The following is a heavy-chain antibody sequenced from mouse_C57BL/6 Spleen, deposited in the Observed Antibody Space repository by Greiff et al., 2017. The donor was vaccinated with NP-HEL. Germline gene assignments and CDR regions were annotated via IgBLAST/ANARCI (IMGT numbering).Heavy chain of an antibody. V-gene: IGHV1-81*01. J-gene: IGHJ3*01. Sequence: VQLQESGAELARPGASVKLSCKASGYTFTSYGISWVKQRTGQGLEWIGEIYPRSGNTYYNEKFKGKATLTADKSSSTAYMELRSLTSEDSAVYFCAPDYYGSSYGFAYWGQGTLVTVSA. CDR2: IYPRSGNT. CDR3: APDYYGSSYGFAY. D-gene: IGHD1-1*01. CDR1: GYTFTSYG.